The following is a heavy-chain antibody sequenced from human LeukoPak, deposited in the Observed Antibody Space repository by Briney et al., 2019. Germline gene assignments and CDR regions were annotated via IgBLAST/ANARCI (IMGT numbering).Heavy chain of an antibody. CDR3: ARLTSTDYYGNFDY. Sequence: PSETLSLTCTVSGGSISSYYWSWIRQPPGKGLEWIGYIYTSGSTNYNPSLKSRVTISVDTSKNQFSLKLISVTAADTAVYYCARLTSTDYYGNFDYWGQGTLVTVSS. V-gene: IGHV4-4*09. CDR1: GGSISSYY. CDR2: IYTSGST. J-gene: IGHJ4*02. D-gene: IGHD3-10*01.